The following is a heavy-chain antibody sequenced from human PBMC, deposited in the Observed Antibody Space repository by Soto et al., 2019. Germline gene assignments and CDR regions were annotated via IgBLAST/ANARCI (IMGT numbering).Heavy chain of an antibody. CDR2: INPMFGAP. CDR3: ARVFTGRWFDP. J-gene: IGHJ5*02. Sequence: QVQLVQSGAEVKKPGSSVKVSCTASGGPFSSYAINWVRQAPGQGLEWMGVINPMFGAPHYAQNFKGRITITADKSTNTAYMELSSLTSGDTAVYFGARVFTGRWFDPWGQGTLVTVSS. CDR1: GGPFSSYA. D-gene: IGHD3-10*02. V-gene: IGHV1-69*06.